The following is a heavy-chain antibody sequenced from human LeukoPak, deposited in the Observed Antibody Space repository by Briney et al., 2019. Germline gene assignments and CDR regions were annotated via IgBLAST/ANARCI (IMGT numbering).Heavy chain of an antibody. CDR2: INSDGSIT. Sequence: PPGGSLRLSCVASGFTISNYWMHWVRQAPGKGLVWVSRINSDGSITTYADSVKGRFTIPRDNAKNTMYLQMNSLRDEDTAVYYCATLLPGVWGQGTLVTVSS. J-gene: IGHJ4*02. CDR1: GFTISNYW. D-gene: IGHD1-26*01. CDR3: ATLLPGV. V-gene: IGHV3-74*01.